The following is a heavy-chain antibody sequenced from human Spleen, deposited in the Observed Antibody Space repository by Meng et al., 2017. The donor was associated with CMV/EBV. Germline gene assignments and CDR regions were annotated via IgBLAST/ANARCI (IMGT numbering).Heavy chain of an antibody. V-gene: IGHV3-21*01. J-gene: IGHJ3*02. CDR3: ARTVSRWATYYDFWSGYYANDAFDI. CDR2: ISRSNTYI. CDR1: GFTFSSYS. Sequence: GESLKISCAASGFTFSSYSMNWVRQAPGKGLEWVSSISRSNTYIYYADSVKGRFTISRDNAKNSLYLQMNSLRAEDTAVYYCARTVSRWATYYDFWSGYYANDAFDIWGQGTMVTVSS. D-gene: IGHD3-3*01.